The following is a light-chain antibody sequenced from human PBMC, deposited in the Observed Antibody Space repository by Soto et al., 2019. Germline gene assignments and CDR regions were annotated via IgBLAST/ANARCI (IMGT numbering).Light chain of an antibody. Sequence: QSALTQPASVSGSPGQSITISCTGASSDVCNYNYVSWYQQHPGKAPKLIIYDVSNRPSGVSNRFSGSKSGNTASLTISGLQAEDEADYYCSSYTSSTTLYVFGTGTKLTVL. J-gene: IGLJ1*01. CDR2: DVS. CDR1: SSDVCNYNY. V-gene: IGLV2-14*03. CDR3: SSYTSSTTLYV.